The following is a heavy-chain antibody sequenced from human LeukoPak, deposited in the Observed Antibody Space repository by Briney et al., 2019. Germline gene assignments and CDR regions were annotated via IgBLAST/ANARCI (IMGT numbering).Heavy chain of an antibody. V-gene: IGHV3-48*03. CDR1: GFTFSSYW. J-gene: IGHJ4*02. Sequence: PGGSLRLSCAASGFTFSSYWMSWVRQAPGKGLEWLSFISSGGSPIKYADSVKGRFTISRDDAKNSLYLQMNSLRAEDTAVYYCATSSLYFDNWGQGTLVTVSS. CDR3: ATSSLYFDN. CDR2: ISSGGSPI.